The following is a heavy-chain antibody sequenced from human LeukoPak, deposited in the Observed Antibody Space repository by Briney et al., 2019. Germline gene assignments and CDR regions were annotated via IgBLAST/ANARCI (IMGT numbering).Heavy chain of an antibody. Sequence: ASVKVSCKASGYTFTSYDINWVRQATGQGLEWMGWMNPNSGNTGYAQKFPGRVTLTRNTSISTAYMELTSLRSEDTAVYYCARTYDFWSGYYPFDYWGQGTLVTVSS. CDR2: MNPNSGNT. CDR3: ARTYDFWSGYYPFDY. D-gene: IGHD3-3*01. V-gene: IGHV1-8*03. J-gene: IGHJ4*02. CDR1: GYTFTSYD.